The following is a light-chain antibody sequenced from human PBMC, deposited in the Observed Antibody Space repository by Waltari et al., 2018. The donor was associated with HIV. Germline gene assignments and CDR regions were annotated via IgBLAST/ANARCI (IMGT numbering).Light chain of an antibody. CDR2: DAS. V-gene: IGKV3-11*01. CDR3: QQRSNWPRST. J-gene: IGKJ4*01. Sequence: EIVLTQSPATLSLSPGERATLSCRASQSVSSYLAGYQQKPSQAPRLLIYDASNRATGIPARFSGSGSGTDFTLTISSLEPEDFAVYYCQQRSNWPRSTFGGGTKVEIK. CDR1: QSVSSY.